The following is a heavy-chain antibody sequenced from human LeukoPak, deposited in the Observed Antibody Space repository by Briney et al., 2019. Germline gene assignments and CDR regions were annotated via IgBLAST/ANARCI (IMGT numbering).Heavy chain of an antibody. CDR2: TKSKTDGGTT. Sequence: GGSLRLSCAASGFTFSNAWMSWVRQAPGKGLEWVGRTKSKTDGGTTDYAAPVKGRFTISRDDSKNTLYLQMNSLKTEDTAVYYCTTDLDIWGQGTMVTVSS. CDR3: TTDLDI. V-gene: IGHV3-15*01. CDR1: GFTFSNAW. J-gene: IGHJ3*02.